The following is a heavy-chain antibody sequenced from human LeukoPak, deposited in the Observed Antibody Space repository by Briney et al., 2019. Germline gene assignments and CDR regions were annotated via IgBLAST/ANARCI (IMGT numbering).Heavy chain of an antibody. CDR2: MNRNIGNT. J-gene: IGHJ4*02. CDR3: ARSYYDSSGYYLGLGY. CDR1: GYTFTSYD. Sequence: ASVKVSCEASGYTFTSYDINWVRQATGQGLEWMGWMNRNIGNTGYAQKFQGRVTMTRNTSISTAYMELSSLRSEDTAVYYCARSYYDSSGYYLGLGYWGQGTLVTVSS. V-gene: IGHV1-8*01. D-gene: IGHD3-22*01.